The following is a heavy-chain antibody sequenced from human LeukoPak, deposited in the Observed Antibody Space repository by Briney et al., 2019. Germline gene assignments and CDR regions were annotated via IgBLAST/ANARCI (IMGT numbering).Heavy chain of an antibody. V-gene: IGHV1-2*06. CDR1: GHSFNAYY. J-gene: IGHJ3*01. CDR2: IDPNSGDT. CDR3: ATFTAPCNAFDL. Sequence: ASVKLSCKASGHSFNAYYIHWVRQAPGQGLQWMGRIDPNSGDTKYTQKFQGRVSMTRDTSISTAYMELSRLTSDDTAVYYCATFTAPCNAFDLWGQGARVCVSS. D-gene: IGHD2-15*01.